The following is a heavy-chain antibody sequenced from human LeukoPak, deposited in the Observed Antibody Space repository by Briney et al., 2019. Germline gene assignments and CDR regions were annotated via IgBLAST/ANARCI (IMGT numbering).Heavy chain of an antibody. CDR3: VREGRVSGYDFDC. D-gene: IGHD5-12*01. CDR2: INSDGSSI. V-gene: IGHV3-74*03. CDR1: GFTFSSYW. J-gene: IGHJ4*02. Sequence: GGSLRLSCAASGFTFSSYWMHWVRQVPGKGLVWVSRINSDGSSITYADSVKGRFTISRDNAKNTLYLQMHSLRVEDTAVYYCVREGRVSGYDFDCWGQGTLVTVSS.